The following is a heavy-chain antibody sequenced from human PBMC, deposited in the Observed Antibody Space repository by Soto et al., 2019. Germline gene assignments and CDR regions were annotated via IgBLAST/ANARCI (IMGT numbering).Heavy chain of an antibody. J-gene: IGHJ6*03. CDR3: ARHFGGGYYYHMDD. D-gene: IGHD3-10*01. V-gene: IGHV4-59*08. CDR2: IYYSGST. CDR1: GGSISSYY. Sequence: SETLSLTCTVSGGSISSYYWSWIRQPPGKGLEWIGYIYYSGSTNYNPSLKSRVTISVDTSKNQFSLKLSSVTAADTAVYYCARHFGGGYYYHMDDWGQGTTVPVSS.